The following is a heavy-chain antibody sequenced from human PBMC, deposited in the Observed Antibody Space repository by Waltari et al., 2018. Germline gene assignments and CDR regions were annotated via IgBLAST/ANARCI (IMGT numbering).Heavy chain of an antibody. CDR2: ISGSGGST. D-gene: IGHD3-10*01. CDR3: ARSIAGSGNYGSWNFDL. J-gene: IGHJ2*01. V-gene: IGHV3-23*01. Sequence: EVQLLESGGGLVQPGGSLRLSCAASGFTFSSYAMSWVLQAQGKGLEWVSAISGSGGSTYYADSVKGRFTISRDNSKNTLYLRMNSLRAEDTAVYYCARSIAGSGNYGSWNFDLWGRGTLVTVSS. CDR1: GFTFSSYA.